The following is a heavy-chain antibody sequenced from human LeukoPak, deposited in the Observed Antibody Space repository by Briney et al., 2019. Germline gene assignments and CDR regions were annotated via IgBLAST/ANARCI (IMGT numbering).Heavy chain of an antibody. CDR1: GFTFSNYS. Sequence: NPGGSLRLSCAASGFTFSNYSMNWVRQAPGKGLEWVSSTTSSGSYIYYADSVKGRFTISRDNARNSLYLQMNSLRAEDTAIYYCARAEALKFRDFDYWGQGTLVTVSS. CDR3: ARAEALKFRDFDY. V-gene: IGHV3-21*01. CDR2: TTSSGSYI. J-gene: IGHJ4*02.